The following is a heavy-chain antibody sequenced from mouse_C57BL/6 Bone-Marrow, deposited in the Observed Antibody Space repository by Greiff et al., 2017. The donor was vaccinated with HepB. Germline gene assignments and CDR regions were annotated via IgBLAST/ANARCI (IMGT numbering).Heavy chain of an antibody. Sequence: EVQLVESGGGLVQPKGSLKLSCAASGFSFNTYAMNWVRQAPGQGLEWVARIRSKSNNYATYYADSVKDRFTISRDDSDSMLYLQMNTWKTEDTAMYYCVRGGTTVVEDYAMDYWGQGTSVTVSS. J-gene: IGHJ4*01. V-gene: IGHV10-1*01. D-gene: IGHD1-1*01. CDR1: GFSFNTYA. CDR2: IRSKSNNYAT. CDR3: VRGGTTVVEDYAMDY.